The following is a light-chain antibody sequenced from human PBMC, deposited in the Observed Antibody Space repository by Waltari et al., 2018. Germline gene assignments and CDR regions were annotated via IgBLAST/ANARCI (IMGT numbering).Light chain of an antibody. CDR1: QSVSSN. V-gene: IGKV3-15*01. CDR2: GAS. Sequence: EIVMTQSPATLSVSPGERATLSCRASQSVSSNLAWYQQKPGQAPRLLIYGASTRATGIQARFSGSGSGTEFTLTISSLQSEDFAFYYCQQYNNWPLSWTFGQGTKVEIK. J-gene: IGKJ1*01. CDR3: QQYNNWPLSWT.